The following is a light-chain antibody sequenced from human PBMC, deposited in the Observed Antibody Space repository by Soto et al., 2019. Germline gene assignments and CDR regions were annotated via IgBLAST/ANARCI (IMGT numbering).Light chain of an antibody. V-gene: IGKV3-11*01. CDR2: RAS. J-gene: IGKJ5*01. CDR3: QQRSNWPFIT. Sequence: IVMTQSPATLSVSPGERATLSCRAGQTIYSNVAWYQQRPGQAPRLLIYRASNRATGIPARFSGSGSGTDFTLTISSLEPEDFAVYYCQQRSNWPFITFGQGTRLEIK. CDR1: QTIYSN.